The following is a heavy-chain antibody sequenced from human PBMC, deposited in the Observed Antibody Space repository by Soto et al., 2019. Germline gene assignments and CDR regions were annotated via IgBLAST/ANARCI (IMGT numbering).Heavy chain of an antibody. Sequence: XATLSLTCTVSGGSISSSSYYWGWIREPPGKGLEWIGSIYYSGSTYYNPSLKSRVTISVDTSKNQFSLKLSSVTAADTAVYYCARHLSRDYDFWSGYYPNWFDPWGQGTLVTVSS. D-gene: IGHD3-3*01. V-gene: IGHV4-39*01. J-gene: IGHJ5*02. CDR2: IYYSGST. CDR1: GGSISSSSYY. CDR3: ARHLSRDYDFWSGYYPNWFDP.